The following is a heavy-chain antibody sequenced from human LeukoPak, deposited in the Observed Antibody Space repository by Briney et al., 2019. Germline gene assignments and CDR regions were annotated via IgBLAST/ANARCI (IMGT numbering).Heavy chain of an antibody. CDR1: GFTFSSYW. J-gene: IGHJ4*02. D-gene: IGHD1-26*01. Sequence: GGSLRLSCAASGFTFSSYWMHWVRQVPGKGLVWVSRIREDGTITNYEDSVKGRFTIFRDNARNTLYLQMHSLRAEDTAIYYCARNFVGTSTSDFDSWGQGTQVTVSS. CDR3: ARNFVGTSTSDFDS. CDR2: IREDGTIT. V-gene: IGHV3-74*01.